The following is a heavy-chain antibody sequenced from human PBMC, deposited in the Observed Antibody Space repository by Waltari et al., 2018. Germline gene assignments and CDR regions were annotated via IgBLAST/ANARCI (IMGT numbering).Heavy chain of an antibody. Sequence: EVQLFESGGGLVQPGGSLRLPGAASGFTFSSVSMSWVRQAPGKGLEWVSRIKDGGNTFYADSVKGRFTISRDNSKNTLYLQMNSLRAEDTAVYYCTRWTTLDYWGQGTLVTVSS. CDR3: TRWTTLDY. CDR1: GFTFSSVS. D-gene: IGHD2-15*01. J-gene: IGHJ4*02. V-gene: IGHV3-23*01. CDR2: IKDGGNT.